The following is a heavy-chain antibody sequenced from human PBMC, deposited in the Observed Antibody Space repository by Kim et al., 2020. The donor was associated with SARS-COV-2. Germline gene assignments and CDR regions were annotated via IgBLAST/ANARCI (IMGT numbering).Heavy chain of an antibody. V-gene: IGHV1-69*13. Sequence: SVKVSCKASGGTFSSYAISWVRQAPGQGLEWMGGIIPIFGTANYAQKFQGRVTITADESTSTAYMELSSLRSEDTAVYYCARVKVVSTSLIGMDVWVQGTTVTVSS. CDR3: ARVKVVSTSLIGMDV. CDR1: GGTFSSYA. J-gene: IGHJ6*02. CDR2: IIPIFGTA. D-gene: IGHD2-2*01.